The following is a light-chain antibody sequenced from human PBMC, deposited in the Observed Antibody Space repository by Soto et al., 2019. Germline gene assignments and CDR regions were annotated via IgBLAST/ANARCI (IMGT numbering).Light chain of an antibody. Sequence: DIQMTQSPSTLSASVGDRITITCRTSANISSWLAWYQQKPGKAPKLLIYKASTLKSGVPSRFSGSGSGTEFTLTITSLQPDDFATYYCQQYNSYWTFGQGTKVEIK. J-gene: IGKJ1*01. V-gene: IGKV1-5*03. CDR1: ANISSW. CDR3: QQYNSYWT. CDR2: KAS.